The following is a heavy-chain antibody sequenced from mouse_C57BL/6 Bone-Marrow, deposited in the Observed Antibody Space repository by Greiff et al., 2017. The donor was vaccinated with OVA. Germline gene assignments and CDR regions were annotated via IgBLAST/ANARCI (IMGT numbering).Heavy chain of an antibody. V-gene: IGHV1-64*01. CDR2: IHPNSGST. CDR1: GYTFTSYW. J-gene: IGHJ1*03. CDR3: AREGLYYYGYWYFDV. Sequence: QVQLKQPGAELVKPGASVKLSCKASGYTFTSYWMHWVKQKPGQGLEWIGMIHPNSGSTNYNEKFKSKATLTVDKSSSTAYMQLSSLTSEDSAVDYCAREGLYYYGYWYFDVWGTGTTVTVSS. D-gene: IGHD1-1*01.